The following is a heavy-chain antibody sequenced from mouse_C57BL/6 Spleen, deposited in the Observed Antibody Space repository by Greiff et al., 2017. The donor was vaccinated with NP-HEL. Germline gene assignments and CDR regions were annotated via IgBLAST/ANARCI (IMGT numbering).Heavy chain of an antibody. J-gene: IGHJ4*01. CDR1: GFTFSSYG. V-gene: IGHV5-6*01. Sequence: EVKLVESGGDLVKPGGSLKLSCAASGFTFSSYGMSWVRQTPDKRLEWVATISSGGSYTYYPDSVKGRFTISRDNAKNTLYLQMSSLKSEDTAMYYCARHTITTVVATDAMDDWGQGTSVTVSS. CDR2: ISSGGSYT. CDR3: ARHTITTVVATDAMDD. D-gene: IGHD1-1*01.